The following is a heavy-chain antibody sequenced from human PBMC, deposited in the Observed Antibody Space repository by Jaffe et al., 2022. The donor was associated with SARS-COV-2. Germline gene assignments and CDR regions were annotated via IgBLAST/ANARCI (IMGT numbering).Heavy chain of an antibody. CDR3: ARDQEGVGIAVAGTY. CDR1: GYTFTSYY. D-gene: IGHD6-19*01. V-gene: IGHV1-46*01. Sequence: QVQLVQSGAEVKKPGASVKVSCKASGYTFTSYYMHWVRQAPGQGLEWMGIINPSGGSTSYAQKFQGRVTMTRDTSTSTVYMELSSLRSEDTAVYYCARDQEGVGIAVAGTYWGQGTLVTVSS. J-gene: IGHJ4*02. CDR2: INPSGGST.